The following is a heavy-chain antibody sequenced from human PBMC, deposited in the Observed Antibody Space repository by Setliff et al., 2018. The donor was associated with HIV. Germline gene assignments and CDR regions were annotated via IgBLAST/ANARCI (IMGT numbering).Heavy chain of an antibody. CDR2: LSGSGNYI. V-gene: IGHV3-23*01. CDR1: GFAFSTYW. CDR3: AKGGREVRGLDYHYHYYMDV. J-gene: IGHJ6*03. D-gene: IGHD3-10*01. Sequence: PGGSLRLSCAASGFAFSTYWMTWVRQAPGRGLAWVAALSGSGNYIYYTDSVKGRFTITRDNSKDTLHLQMDSLSAEDTAIYYCAKGGREVRGLDYHYHYYMDVWGKGTTVTVSS.